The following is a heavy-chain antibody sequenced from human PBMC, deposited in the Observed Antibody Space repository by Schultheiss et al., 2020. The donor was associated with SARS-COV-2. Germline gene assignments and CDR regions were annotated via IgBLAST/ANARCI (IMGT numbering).Heavy chain of an antibody. D-gene: IGHD3-22*01. V-gene: IGHV1-69*05. CDR2: IIPIFGTA. J-gene: IGHJ4*02. CDR3: ARAGWTGGSSGYHWGSFDY. Sequence: SVKVSCKASGGTFSSYAISWVRQAPGQGLEWMGGIIPIFGTANYAQKFQGRVTMTTDTSTSTAYMELRSLRSDDTAVYYCARAGWTGGSSGYHWGSFDYWGQGTLVTVSS. CDR1: GGTFSSYA.